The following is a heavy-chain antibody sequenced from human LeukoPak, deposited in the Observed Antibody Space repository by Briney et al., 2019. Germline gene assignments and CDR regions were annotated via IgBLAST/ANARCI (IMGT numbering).Heavy chain of an antibody. V-gene: IGHV3-66*02. CDR1: GFTFSSYS. CDR3: ASGIPAAGY. D-gene: IGHD2-2*01. J-gene: IGHJ4*02. Sequence: GGSLRLSCAASGFTFSSYSMNWVRQAPGKGLEWVSVIYSGGSTYYADSVKGRFTISRDNSKNTLYLQMNSLRAEDTAVYYCASGIPAAGYWGQGTLVTVSS. CDR2: IYSGGST.